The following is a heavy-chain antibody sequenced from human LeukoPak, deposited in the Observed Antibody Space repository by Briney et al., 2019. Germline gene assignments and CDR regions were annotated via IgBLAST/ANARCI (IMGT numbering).Heavy chain of an antibody. J-gene: IGHJ6*03. CDR2: IYTSGST. CDR1: GGSISSYY. V-gene: IGHV4-4*09. CDR3: ARHRLQLVLPYMDV. Sequence: PSETLSLICAVSGGSISSYYWSWIRQPPGKGLEWIGYIYTSGSTNYNPSLKSRVTISVDTSKNQFSLKLSSVTAAVTAVYYCARHRLQLVLPYMDVWGKGTTVTVFS. D-gene: IGHD6-13*01.